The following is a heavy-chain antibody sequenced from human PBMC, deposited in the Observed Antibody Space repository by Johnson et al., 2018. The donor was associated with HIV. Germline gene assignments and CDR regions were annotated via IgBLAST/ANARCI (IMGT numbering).Heavy chain of an antibody. CDR2: ISYDGANK. CDR1: GFTFSDYG. D-gene: IGHD2-8*02. Sequence: VQLAESGGGVVQPGRSLRLSCAASGFTFSDYGMHWVRQAPGKGLEWVTHISYDGANKYYSGSVRGRFTISRDNSRNTLNLQMDSLREDDTAVYYCAKDLDRELLALWAFHTWGQGTVVTVSS. J-gene: IGHJ3*02. CDR3: AKDLDRELLALWAFHT. V-gene: IGHV3-30*18.